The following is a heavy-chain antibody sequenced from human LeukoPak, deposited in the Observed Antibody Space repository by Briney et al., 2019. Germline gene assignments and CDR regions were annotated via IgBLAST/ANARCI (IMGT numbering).Heavy chain of an antibody. CDR3: AKDFTWFGDSNHYYFDY. V-gene: IGHV3-30*18. Sequence: GGSLRLSCAASGFTFSSYGMHWVRQAPGKGLEWVAVISYDGSNKYYADSVKGRFTISRDNSKNTLYLQMNSLRAEDTAVYYCAKDFTWFGDSNHYYFDYWGQGTLVTVSS. J-gene: IGHJ4*02. CDR1: GFTFSSYG. CDR2: ISYDGSNK. D-gene: IGHD3-10*01.